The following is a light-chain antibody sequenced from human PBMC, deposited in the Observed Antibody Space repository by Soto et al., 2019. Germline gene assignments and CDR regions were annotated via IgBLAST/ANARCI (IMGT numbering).Light chain of an antibody. J-gene: IGKJ1*01. V-gene: IGKV1-39*01. CDR1: QSVSTS. CDR3: QETYSSPPWT. Sequence: DIQLTQSPSSLSASLGDRVTISCRASQSVSTSLNWYQQKAGTAPRLLIYGASSVKSGVPPRFSGSGSRRDFTLTISSLRTEDSATYFCQETYSSPPWTFGQGTKVEMK. CDR2: GAS.